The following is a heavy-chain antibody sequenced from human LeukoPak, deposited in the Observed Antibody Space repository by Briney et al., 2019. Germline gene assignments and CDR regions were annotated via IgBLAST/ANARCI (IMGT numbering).Heavy chain of an antibody. CDR2: IYYSGST. CDR1: GGSISSHY. CDR3: ARDRDGGNSGLYAFDI. J-gene: IGHJ3*02. V-gene: IGHV4-59*11. Sequence: SETLSLTCTVSGGSISSHYWSWIRQPPGKGLEWIGYIYYSGSTNYNPSLKSRVTISVDTSKNQFSLKLSSVTAADTAVYYCARDRDGGNSGLYAFDIWGQGTMDTVSS. D-gene: IGHD4-23*01.